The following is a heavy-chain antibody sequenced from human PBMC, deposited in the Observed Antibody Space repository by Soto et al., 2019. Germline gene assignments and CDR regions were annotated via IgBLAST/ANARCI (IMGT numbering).Heavy chain of an antibody. D-gene: IGHD3-22*01. CDR3: AKGPYDSSGYPDY. CDR1: GGTFSSYT. CDR2: IIPILGIA. J-gene: IGHJ4*02. Sequence: QVQLVQSGAEVKKPGSSVKVSCKASGGTFSSYTISWVRQAPGQGLEWMGRIIPILGIANYAQKFQGRVTITADKSTSTAYMELSSLRSEDTAVYYCAKGPYDSSGYPDYWGQGTLVTVSS. V-gene: IGHV1-69*02.